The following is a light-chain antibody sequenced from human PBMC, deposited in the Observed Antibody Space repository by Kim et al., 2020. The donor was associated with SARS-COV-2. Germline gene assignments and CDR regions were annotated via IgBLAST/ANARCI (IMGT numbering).Light chain of an antibody. J-gene: IGLJ3*02. V-gene: IGLV2-14*03. CDR3: ASYTTSGTWV. CDR1: SSDVGAYNN. Sequence: GQSIAISCTGTSSDVGAYNNVSGYQQHPDKAPKFMIYDVSNRPSGVSDRFSGSKSGNTASLTISGLQAEDEADYHCASYTTSGTWVFGGGTQLTVL. CDR2: DVS.